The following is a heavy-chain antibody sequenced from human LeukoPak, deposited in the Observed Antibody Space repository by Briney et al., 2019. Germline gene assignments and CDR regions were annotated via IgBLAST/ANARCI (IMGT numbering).Heavy chain of an antibody. J-gene: IGHJ4*02. D-gene: IGHD3-3*01. Sequence: PGGSLRLSCAASGFIFTNYFMSWVRQAPGKGLEWVASIKHDGSKKYYVDSVRGRFTISRDNTMNSLYLQMSSLRAEDTAVYYCATDRGWRTSGYYLYYFEYWGQGTLVTYSS. CDR1: GFIFTNYF. CDR2: IKHDGSKK. V-gene: IGHV3-7*01. CDR3: ATDRGWRTSGYYLYYFEY.